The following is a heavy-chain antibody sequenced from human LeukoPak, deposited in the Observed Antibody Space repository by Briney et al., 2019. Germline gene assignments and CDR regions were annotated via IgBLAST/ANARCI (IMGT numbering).Heavy chain of an antibody. CDR2: ITVASGNT. J-gene: IGHJ4*02. Sequence: ASVKVSCKTLGYTFITSSIYWVRQAPGQRLEWLGRITVASGNTRYSENLQGRVTLTRDTSANTAYMELRNLKSEDTAVYYCVGGSLGFWGQGTLVTVSP. CDR3: VGGSLGF. V-gene: IGHV1-3*01. CDR1: GYTFITSS.